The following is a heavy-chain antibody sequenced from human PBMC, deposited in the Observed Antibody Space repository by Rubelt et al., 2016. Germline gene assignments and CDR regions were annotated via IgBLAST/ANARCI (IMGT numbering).Heavy chain of an antibody. D-gene: IGHD2-2*01. V-gene: IGHV4-34*01. CDR1: GRSFSGYY. J-gene: IGHJ2*01. Sequence: QVQLQQWGAGLLKHSETLSLTCAVYGRSFSGYYWSWIRQPPGKGLEWIGEITHSGCTNYNPSFSRRFPIAVATSKNQFSLKLSCVTAADTAVYYCARQWRVVPAAHAGGYFDLWGRGTLVTVSS. CDR2: ITHSGCT. CDR3: ARQWRVVPAAHAGGYFDL.